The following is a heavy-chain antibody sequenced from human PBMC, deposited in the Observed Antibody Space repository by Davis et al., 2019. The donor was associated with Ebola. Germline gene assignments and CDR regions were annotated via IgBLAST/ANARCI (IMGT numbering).Heavy chain of an antibody. V-gene: IGHV2-5*02. CDR3: AHTQIPYDCWSGYYSYYYGMDV. D-gene: IGHD3-3*01. CDR2: IYWDDAK. CDR1: GFSLSTSGVG. Sequence: SGPTLVKPTQTLTLTCTFSGFSLSTSGVGVGWIRQPPGTALDWLAPIYWDDAKRYSLSLKNRLTITKDTSKNQVVLTMTNMDPVDTATYYCAHTQIPYDCWSGYYSYYYGMDVWGQGTTVTVSS. J-gene: IGHJ6*02.